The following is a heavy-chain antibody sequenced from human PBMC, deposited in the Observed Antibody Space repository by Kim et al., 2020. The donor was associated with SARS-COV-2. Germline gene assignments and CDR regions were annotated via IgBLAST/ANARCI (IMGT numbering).Heavy chain of an antibody. CDR1: GGSISSGSYY. J-gene: IGHJ4*02. CDR2: IYTSGST. V-gene: IGHV4-61*02. Sequence: SETLSLTCTVSGGSISSGSYYWSWIRQPAGKGLEWIGRIYTSGSTNYNPSLKSRVTISVDTSKNQFSLKLSSVTAADTAVYYCARGQLVRPFDYWGQGTLVTVSS. D-gene: IGHD6-6*01. CDR3: ARGQLVRPFDY.